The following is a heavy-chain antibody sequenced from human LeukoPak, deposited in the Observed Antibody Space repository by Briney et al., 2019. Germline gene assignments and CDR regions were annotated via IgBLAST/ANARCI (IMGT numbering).Heavy chain of an antibody. D-gene: IGHD3-10*02. CDR2: ISVSGNT. J-gene: IGHJ6*04. CDR1: GFTLSSYA. CDR3: AELGITMIGGV. V-gene: IGHV3-23*01. Sequence: GGSLRLSCAASGFTLSSYAMSWVRQAPGKGLEWVSAISVSGNTYHADSVKGRFTISRDNAKNSLYLQMNSLRAEDTAVYYCAELGITMIGGVWGKGTTVTISS.